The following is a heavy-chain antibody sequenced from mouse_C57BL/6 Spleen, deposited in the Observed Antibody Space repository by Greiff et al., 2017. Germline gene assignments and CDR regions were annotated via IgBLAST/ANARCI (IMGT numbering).Heavy chain of an antibody. CDR3: ARHDTTHYGKGGYDMDD. J-gene: IGHJ4*01. D-gene: IGHD2-1*01. Sequence: VKVVESGAELVKPGASVKLSCKASGYTFTEYTIHWVKQRSGQGLEWIGWFYPGSGSIKYNEKFKDKATLTADKSSSTVYMELSRLTSEDSAVYFCARHDTTHYGKGGYDMDDWGKGTSVTVSS. V-gene: IGHV1-62-2*01. CDR2: FYPGSGSI. CDR1: GYTFTEYT.